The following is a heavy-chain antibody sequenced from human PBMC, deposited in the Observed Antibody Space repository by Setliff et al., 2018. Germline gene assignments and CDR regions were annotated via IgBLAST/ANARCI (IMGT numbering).Heavy chain of an antibody. J-gene: IGHJ6*03. CDR2: FYTSGIT. D-gene: IGHD1-26*01. Sequence: SETLSLTCTVSGGSISSSTYDWGWIRQPAGKGLEWIGHFYTSGITSYNPSLKSRVTISVDTSKNQFSLKLSSVTAADTAVYYCARAPPNRYSGSYEYFYMDVWGKGTTVTVSS. CDR3: ARAPPNRYSGSYEYFYMDV. V-gene: IGHV4-61*09. CDR1: GGSISSSTYD.